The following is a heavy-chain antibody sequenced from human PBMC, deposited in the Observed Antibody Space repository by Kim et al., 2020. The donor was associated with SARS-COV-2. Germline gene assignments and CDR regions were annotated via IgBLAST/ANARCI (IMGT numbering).Heavy chain of an antibody. CDR2: ISYDGSNK. V-gene: IGHV3-30*04. CDR1: GFTFSSYA. D-gene: IGHD6-19*01. Sequence: GGSLRLSCAASGFTFSSYAMHWVRQAPGKGLEWVAVISYDGSNKYYADSVKGRFTISRDNSKNTLYLQMNSLRAEDTAVYYCARAHSSGWCDYWGQGTLVTVSS. J-gene: IGHJ4*02. CDR3: ARAHSSGWCDY.